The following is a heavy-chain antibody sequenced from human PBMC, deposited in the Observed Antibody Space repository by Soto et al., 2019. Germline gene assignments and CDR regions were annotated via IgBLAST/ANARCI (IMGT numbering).Heavy chain of an antibody. CDR3: AADQDYDILTGYYSGGDY. V-gene: IGHV1-58*01. Sequence: ASVKVSCKASGFTFTSSAVQWVRQARGQRLEWIGWIVVGSGNTNYAQKFQERVTITRDMSTSTAYMELGSLRSEDTAVYYCAADQDYDILTGYYSGGDYWGQGTLVTVSS. CDR2: IVVGSGNT. CDR1: GFTFTSSA. J-gene: IGHJ4*02. D-gene: IGHD3-9*01.